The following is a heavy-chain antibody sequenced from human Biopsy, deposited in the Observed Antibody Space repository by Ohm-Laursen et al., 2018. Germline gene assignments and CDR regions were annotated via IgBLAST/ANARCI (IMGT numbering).Heavy chain of an antibody. J-gene: IGHJ6*02. CDR2: ISDGGTTK. D-gene: IGHD5/OR15-5a*01. CDR1: GFPFSDYY. Sequence: GSLRLSCAASGFPFSDYYMRWIRQAPGKGLDWVSYISDGGTTKHYADSVRGRFTISRDNSKNTLYLQVNSLRAEDTAVYYCAKDLSVYYYYGIDVWGQGTTVTVSS. V-gene: IGHV3-11*04. CDR3: AKDLSVYYYYGIDV.